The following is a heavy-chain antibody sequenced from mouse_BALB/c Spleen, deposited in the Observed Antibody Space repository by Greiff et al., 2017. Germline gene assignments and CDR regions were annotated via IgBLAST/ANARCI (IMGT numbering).Heavy chain of an antibody. CDR3: ARRGDGYYWFAY. J-gene: IGHJ3*01. V-gene: IGHV3-2*02. D-gene: IGHD2-3*01. CDR1: GYSITSDYA. CDR2: ISYSGST. Sequence: EVQGVESGPGLVKPSQSLSLTCTVTGYSITSDYAWNWIRQFPGNKLEWMGYISYSGSTSYNPSLKSRISITRDTSKNQFFLQLNSVTTEDTATYYCARRGDGYYWFAYWGQGTLVTVSA.